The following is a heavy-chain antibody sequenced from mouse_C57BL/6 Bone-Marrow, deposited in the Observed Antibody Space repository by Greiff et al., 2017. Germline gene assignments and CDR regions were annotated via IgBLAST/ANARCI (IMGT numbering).Heavy chain of an antibody. CDR2: IDPSDSYT. D-gene: IGHD1-1*02. V-gene: IGHV1-69*01. CDR3: ARKGNLWRYYVDY. CDR1: GYTFTSYW. Sequence: QVQLQQPGAELVMPGASVKLSCKASGYTFTSYWMHWVKQRPGQGLEWIGEIDPSDSYTNYNQKFKGKSTLTVDKSSSTAYMQLSSLTSEDSAVYYCARKGNLWRYYVDYWGQGTTLTVSS. J-gene: IGHJ2*01.